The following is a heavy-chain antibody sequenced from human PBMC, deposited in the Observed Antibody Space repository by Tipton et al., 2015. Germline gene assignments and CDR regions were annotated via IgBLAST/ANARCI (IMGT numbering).Heavy chain of an antibody. D-gene: IGHD3-22*01. J-gene: IGHJ4*02. V-gene: IGHV4-59*01. CDR1: SDSISKYY. CDR3: ARETTYYYDSSGGPVNYFDY. CDR2: IHSTGST. Sequence: TLSLTCSVSSDSISKYYWSWIRQPPGKELEWIGYIHSTGSTDYNPSLKSRVTISVDTSKNQFSLKLSSVTAADTAVYYCARETTYYYDSSGGPVNYFDYWGQGTLVTVSS.